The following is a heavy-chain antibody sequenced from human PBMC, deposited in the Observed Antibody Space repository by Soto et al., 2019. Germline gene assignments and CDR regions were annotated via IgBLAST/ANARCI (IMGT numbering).Heavy chain of an antibody. CDR2: ISGNGLNT. J-gene: IGHJ4*02. CDR3: ANNGLNSWPPGIDS. V-gene: IGHV3-23*01. Sequence: GGSLRLSCATSGLTFSNNVMSWVRQAPGKGLDWVSGISGNGLNTYYADSVKGRFTISRDNSKNTVFLQMNSLRAEDTAVYYCANNGLNSWPPGIDSWGQGTMV. CDR1: GLTFSNNV. D-gene: IGHD6-13*01.